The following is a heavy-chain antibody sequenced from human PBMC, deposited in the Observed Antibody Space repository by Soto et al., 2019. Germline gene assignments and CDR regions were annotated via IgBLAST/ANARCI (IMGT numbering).Heavy chain of an antibody. CDR3: ASTVVVPAAREAFDI. CDR1: GFTFSSYS. J-gene: IGHJ3*02. CDR2: ISSSSRYI. Sequence: EVQLVESGGGLVKPGGSLRLSCAASGFTFSSYSVTWVRQAPGKGLEWVSSISSSSRYIYYADSVKARFTISRDNAKNSLYLQMNSLRAEDTALYYWASTVVVPAAREAFDIWGQGTMVTVSS. V-gene: IGHV3-21*01. D-gene: IGHD2-2*01.